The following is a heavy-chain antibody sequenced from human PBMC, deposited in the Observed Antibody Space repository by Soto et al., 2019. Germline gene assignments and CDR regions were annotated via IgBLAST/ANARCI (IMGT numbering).Heavy chain of an antibody. CDR2: VTTYMGNT. D-gene: IGHD2-8*01. Sequence: ASGKVSWKASGNTFTPYDISWVRQAPGQGLECMGRVTTYMGNTTYRQSLQRRLTMTPDRATTTVYMERRSLRSDDTAVYYCASDPSHVRRMNAPNLYGMDVWGQGTTVTVSS. V-gene: IGHV1-18*01. CDR3: ASDPSHVRRMNAPNLYGMDV. J-gene: IGHJ6*02. CDR1: GNTFTPYD.